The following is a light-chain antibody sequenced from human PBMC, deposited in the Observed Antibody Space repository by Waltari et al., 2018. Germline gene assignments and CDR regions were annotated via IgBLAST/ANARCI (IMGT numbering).Light chain of an antibody. CDR3: CSYAGSYTVV. CDR1: SSDVGGYNY. J-gene: IGLJ2*01. V-gene: IGLV2-11*01. CDR2: DVI. Sequence: QSALTQPRSVSGSPGQSVTISCTGTSSDVGGYNYVSWYQHHPGKAPKLLIFDVIKRPAGVTDRFSGSKSGNTASLTISGLQAEDEADYYCCSYAGSYTVVFGGGTRLTVL.